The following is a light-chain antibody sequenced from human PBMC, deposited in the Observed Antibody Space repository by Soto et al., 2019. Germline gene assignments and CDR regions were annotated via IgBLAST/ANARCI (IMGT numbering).Light chain of an antibody. V-gene: IGKV3-20*01. Sequence: EIVLTQSPGTLSLSPGERATLSCRASQSVSSSYLAWYQQKPGQAPRLLIYGASSRATGIPDRFSGSGSGTDFARSISRVEAEGCGVYWCQEYGSSPPLTFGGGTKVGIK. CDR3: QEYGSSPPLT. CDR1: QSVSSSY. CDR2: GAS. J-gene: IGKJ4*01.